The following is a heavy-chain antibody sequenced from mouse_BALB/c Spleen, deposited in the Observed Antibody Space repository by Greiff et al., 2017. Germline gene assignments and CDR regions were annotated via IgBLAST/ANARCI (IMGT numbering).Heavy chain of an antibody. CDR1: GFSLSRYS. CDR3: ASPYGYSSWFAY. V-gene: IGHV2-6-4*01. D-gene: IGHD2-2*01. CDR2: IWGGGST. Sequence: VKLVESGPGLVAPSQSLSITCTVSGFSLSRYSVHWVRQPPGKGLEWLGMIWGGGSTDYNSALKSRLSISKDNSKSQVFLKMNSLQTDDTAMYYCASPYGYSSWFAYWGQGTLVTVSA. J-gene: IGHJ3*01.